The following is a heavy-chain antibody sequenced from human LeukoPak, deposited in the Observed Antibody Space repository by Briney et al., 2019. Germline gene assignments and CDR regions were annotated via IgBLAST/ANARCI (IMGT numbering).Heavy chain of an antibody. V-gene: IGHV4-59*12. CDR2: IYYSGST. CDR3: ARDLVAGNFDY. J-gene: IGHJ4*02. Sequence: SETLSLTCTVSGGSIRSYYWSWIRQPPGKGLEWIGYIYYSGSTNYNPSLKSRVSISVDTSKNQFSLKLSSVTAADTAVYYCARDLVAGNFDYWGQGTLVTVSS. D-gene: IGHD6-19*01. CDR1: GGSIRSYY.